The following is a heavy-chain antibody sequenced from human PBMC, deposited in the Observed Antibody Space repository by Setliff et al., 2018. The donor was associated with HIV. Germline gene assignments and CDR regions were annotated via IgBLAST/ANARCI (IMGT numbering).Heavy chain of an antibody. D-gene: IGHD3-16*01. CDR1: GFKFKNYN. V-gene: IGHV3-21*01. J-gene: IGHJ4*02. CDR2: ISSDSRYI. CDR3: ARDTASTAYYARFDY. Sequence: GGSLRLSCVGSGFKFKNYNMNWVRQAPGKGLEWISSISSDSRYIYYADSVKGRFTISRDNAQDSVYLQISALRGEDTAIYYCARDTASTAYYARFDYWGQGTPVTVSS.